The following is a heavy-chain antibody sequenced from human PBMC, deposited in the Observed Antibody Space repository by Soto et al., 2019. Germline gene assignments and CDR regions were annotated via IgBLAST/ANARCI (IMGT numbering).Heavy chain of an antibody. Sequence: EVQPLESGGGLVQPGGSLRLSCAASGFTFSSNAMSWVRQTPGKGLEWVSAITSTGGSTYYADSVKGRFTISRDNSKNTLFLQMNSLRAEDTAIYYCAKSVGSGWSKSDYWGQGTLVTVSS. CDR2: ITSTGGST. V-gene: IGHV3-23*01. D-gene: IGHD6-19*01. CDR3: AKSVGSGWSKSDY. CDR1: GFTFSSNA. J-gene: IGHJ4*02.